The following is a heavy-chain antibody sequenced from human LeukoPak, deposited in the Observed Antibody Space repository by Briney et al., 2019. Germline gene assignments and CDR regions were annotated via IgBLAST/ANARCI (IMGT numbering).Heavy chain of an antibody. CDR1: GFSFSSYA. J-gene: IGHJ4*02. V-gene: IGHV3-23*01. D-gene: IGHD6-13*01. CDR3: ARDPGSSSSRVRFEF. Sequence: GGSLRPSCAASGFSFSSYAMSWVRQAPGEGLEWVSAISGNGGSTDYADSVKGRFTISRDNSKNTLYLQMNSLRAEDTAVYYCARDPGSSSSRVRFEFWGQGILVTVSS. CDR2: ISGNGGST.